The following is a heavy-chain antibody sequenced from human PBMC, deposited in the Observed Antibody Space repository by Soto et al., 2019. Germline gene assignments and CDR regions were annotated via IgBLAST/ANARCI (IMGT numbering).Heavy chain of an antibody. J-gene: IGHJ4*02. CDR3: ARARGYYGYNPGDTPGDYFDY. Sequence: QVQLVQSGAEVKKPGASVKVSCKASGYTFTSYAMHWVRQAPGQRLEWMGWINAGNGNTKYSQKFQGRVTITRDTSASTAYMERSSLRSEDTAVYYCARARGYYGYNPGDTPGDYFDYWGQGTLVTVSS. CDR2: INAGNGNT. D-gene: IGHD3-10*01. V-gene: IGHV1-3*01. CDR1: GYTFTSYA.